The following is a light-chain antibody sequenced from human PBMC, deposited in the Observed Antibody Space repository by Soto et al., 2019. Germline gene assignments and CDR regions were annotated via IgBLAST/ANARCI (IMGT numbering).Light chain of an antibody. CDR2: KAS. CDR1: QTISSW. V-gene: IGKV1-5*03. CDR3: QPYNSYSEA. J-gene: IGKJ1*01. Sequence: DIQMSQSPSTLSGSVGDRVTITCRPSQTISSWLAWYQQKPGKAPKLLIYKASTLKSGVPSRFSGSGSGTEFTLTISSLQPDGCATNYCQPYNSYSEAFGQGTKVDIK.